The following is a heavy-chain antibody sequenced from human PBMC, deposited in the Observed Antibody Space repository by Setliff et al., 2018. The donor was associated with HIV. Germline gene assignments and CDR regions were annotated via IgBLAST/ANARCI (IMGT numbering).Heavy chain of an antibody. J-gene: IGHJ3*02. CDR2: INPSTGGT. CDR1: GYTLTSYY. CDR3: ARDQGEAAARWDAFDI. V-gene: IGHV1-46*01. D-gene: IGHD6-13*01. Sequence: ASVKVSCKASGYTLTSYYIHWVRQAPGQGLEWMGIINPSTGGTSFAQKFQGRVTMTTDTSTSTVSMQLSSLKSEDTAVYYCARDQGEAAARWDAFDIWGQGTLVTVSS.